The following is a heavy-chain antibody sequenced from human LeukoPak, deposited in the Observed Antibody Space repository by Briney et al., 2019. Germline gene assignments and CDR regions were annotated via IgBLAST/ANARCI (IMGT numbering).Heavy chain of an antibody. D-gene: IGHD3-16*01. J-gene: IGHJ1*01. V-gene: IGHV3-21*01. CDR1: GFSCRDYD. CDR3: GRAFPPLRTSSAGDL. Sequence: TGGSLRLSCSASGFSCRDYDMNWVRQAPGKGLEWVSAISGRSSHVYYGESVKGRFTISRDNAKNSLYLQLDSLGVEDTAVYYCGRAFPPLRTSSAGDLWGQGTLVTVSS. CDR2: ISGRSSHV.